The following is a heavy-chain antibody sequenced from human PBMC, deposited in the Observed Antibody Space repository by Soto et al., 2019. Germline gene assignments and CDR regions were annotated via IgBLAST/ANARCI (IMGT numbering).Heavy chain of an antibody. D-gene: IGHD6-19*01. CDR1: GIEFSNYA. CDR3: AKDGNWLDVYFDV. Sequence: GXLRGSCVASGIEFSNYAMSWVRQAPGKGLEWVSISSASGRSRYHADSVKGRFTISRDNSKNTLYLHMTNLRAEDKAVYYCAKDGNWLDVYFDVWGQGTQVTVYS. CDR2: SSASGRSR. V-gene: IGHV3-23*01. J-gene: IGHJ4*02.